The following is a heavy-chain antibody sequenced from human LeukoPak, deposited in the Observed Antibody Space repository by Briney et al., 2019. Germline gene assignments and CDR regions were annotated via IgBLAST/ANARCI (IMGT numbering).Heavy chain of an antibody. V-gene: IGHV4-34*01. D-gene: IGHD2-21*02. CDR2: INHSGST. J-gene: IGHJ4*02. Sequence: SETLSLTCAVSGGSFSTYYWSWIRQPPGKGLEWIGEINHSGSTNYNPSLKSRVTISVDTSKNQFSLKLRSVTAADTAVYYCARGGFYCGGDCYVDYWGQGTLVTVSS. CDR3: ARGGFYCGGDCYVDY. CDR1: GGSFSTYY.